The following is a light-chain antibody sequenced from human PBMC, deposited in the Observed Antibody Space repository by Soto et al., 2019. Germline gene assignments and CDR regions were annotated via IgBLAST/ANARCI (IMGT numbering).Light chain of an antibody. CDR3: CSYAGSYTYI. V-gene: IGLV2-11*01. Sequence: QSALTQPRSVSGSPGQSVTISCTGSYSDVGTFYFVSWYQRYPGKGLKLIIYDVTERPSGVPDRFSGSKSGNTASLTISGLQAEDEADYHCCSYAGSYTYIFGSGTKVTVL. J-gene: IGLJ1*01. CDR2: DVT. CDR1: YSDVGTFYF.